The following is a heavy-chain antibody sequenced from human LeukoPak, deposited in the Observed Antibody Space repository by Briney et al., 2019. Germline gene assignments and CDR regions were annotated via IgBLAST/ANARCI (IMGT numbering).Heavy chain of an antibody. D-gene: IGHD3-22*01. CDR3: ARDSYYYDSSGYYTGFGY. V-gene: IGHV1-18*01. Sequence: ASVKVSCKPSGYTFTSYALSWVRQAPGQGLEWMGWISTYSGNTNYAQKLQGRITMTIETSTSTAYMELRSLRSDDTAVYYCARDSYYYDSSGYYTGFGYWGQGTLVTVSS. CDR2: ISTYSGNT. J-gene: IGHJ4*02. CDR1: GYTFTSYA.